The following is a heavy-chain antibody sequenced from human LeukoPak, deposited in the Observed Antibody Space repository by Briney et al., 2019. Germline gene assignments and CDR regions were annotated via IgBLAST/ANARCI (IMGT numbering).Heavy chain of an antibody. CDR3: AKSNGYGLVDI. V-gene: IGHV4-34*01. J-gene: IGHJ3*02. CDR2: INHSGST. CDR1: GGSFSDYN. D-gene: IGHD3-10*01. Sequence: PSETLSLTCAVYGGSFSDYNWSWIRQPPGKGLEWIGEINHSGSTNYNPSLKSRVTISVDTSKNQFSLKLSSVTAADTAVYYCAKSNGYGLVDIWGQGTMVTVSS.